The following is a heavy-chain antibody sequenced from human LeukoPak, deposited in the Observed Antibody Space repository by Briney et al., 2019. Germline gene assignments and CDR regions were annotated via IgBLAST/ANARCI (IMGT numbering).Heavy chain of an antibody. D-gene: IGHD2-8*02. J-gene: IGHJ4*02. V-gene: IGHV3-66*02. CDR3: ARSLLGVFDY. CDR1: GFTVSSNY. Sequence: PVGSLRLSCAASGFTVSSNYMSWVRQAPGKGLEWVSVIYSGGSTYYADSVKGRFTISRDNSKNTLYLQMNSLRAEDTAVYYCARSLLGVFDYWGQGTPVTVSS. CDR2: IYSGGST.